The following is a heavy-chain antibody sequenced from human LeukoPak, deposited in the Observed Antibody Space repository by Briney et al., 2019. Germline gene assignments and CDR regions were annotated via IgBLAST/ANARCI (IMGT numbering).Heavy chain of an antibody. J-gene: IGHJ4*02. CDR1: GGSISSGDYY. CDR3: ARAGRIAAAGRTDFDY. Sequence: SQTLSLTCTVSGGSISSGDYYWSWIRQPPGKGLEWIGYIYYSGSTYYNPSLKSRVTISVDTSKNQFSLKLSSVTAADTAVYYCARAGRIAAAGRTDFDYWGQGTLVTVSS. V-gene: IGHV4-30-4*08. D-gene: IGHD6-13*01. CDR2: IYYSGST.